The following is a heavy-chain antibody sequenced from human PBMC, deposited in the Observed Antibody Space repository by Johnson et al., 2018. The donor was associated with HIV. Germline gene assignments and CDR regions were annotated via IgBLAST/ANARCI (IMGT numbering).Heavy chain of an antibody. CDR3: ARERIIHDAFDI. D-gene: IGHD2/OR15-2a*01. V-gene: IGHV3-9*01. Sequence: VQLVESGGGVVQPGESLRLSCRTFGFTFSYHGMHWVRQAPGKGLEWVSGISWNSGNIGYADSVKGRFTISRDNAKNSLYLQMNSLRAEDTAVYYCARERIIHDAFDIWGQGTMVTVSS. CDR1: GFTFSYHG. J-gene: IGHJ3*02. CDR2: ISWNSGNI.